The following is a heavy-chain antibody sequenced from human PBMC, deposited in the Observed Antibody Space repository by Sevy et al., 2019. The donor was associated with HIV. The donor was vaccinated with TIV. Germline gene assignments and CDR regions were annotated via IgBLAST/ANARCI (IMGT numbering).Heavy chain of an antibody. Sequence: ASVKVSCKASGYTFTSYGISWVRQAPGQGLEWMGWISAYNGNTNYAQKLQGRATMTTDTSTSTAYMELRSLRSDDTAVYYCARDVVWGTAMASYGMDVWGQGTTVTVSS. D-gene: IGHD5-18*01. CDR1: GYTFTSYG. V-gene: IGHV1-18*01. J-gene: IGHJ6*02. CDR3: ARDVVWGTAMASYGMDV. CDR2: ISAYNGNT.